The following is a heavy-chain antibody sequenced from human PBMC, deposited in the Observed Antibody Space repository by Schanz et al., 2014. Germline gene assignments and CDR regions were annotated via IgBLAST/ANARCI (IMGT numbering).Heavy chain of an antibody. CDR3: ARDGEAAAGCDY. CDR2: INPSGGST. D-gene: IGHD6-13*01. J-gene: IGHJ4*02. Sequence: VQLVESGGGLVQPGGSLRLSCAASGFTFSSYAMSWVRQAPGQGLEWMGIINPSGGSTSYAQKFQGRVTMTRDTSTSTVYMELSSLRSEDTAVYYCARDGEAAAGCDYWGQGTLVTVSS. CDR1: GFTFSSYA. V-gene: IGHV1-46*03.